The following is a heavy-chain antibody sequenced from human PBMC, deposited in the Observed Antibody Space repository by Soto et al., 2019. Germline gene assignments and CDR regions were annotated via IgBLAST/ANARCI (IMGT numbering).Heavy chain of an antibody. J-gene: IGHJ4*02. CDR1: GGSISSYY. V-gene: IGHV4-59*08. Sequence: SETLSLTCTVSGGSISSYYWSWIRQPPGKGLEWIGYIYYSGSTNYNPSLKSRVTISVDTSKNQFSLKLSSVTAADTAVYYCARLSFRSYSSGWKPDYWGQGTLVTVSS. CDR2: IYYSGST. CDR3: ARLSFRSYSSGWKPDY. D-gene: IGHD6-19*01.